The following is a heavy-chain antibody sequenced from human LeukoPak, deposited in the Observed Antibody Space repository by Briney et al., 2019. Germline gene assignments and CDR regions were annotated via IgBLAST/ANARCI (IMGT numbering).Heavy chain of an antibody. Sequence: GGSLRLSCAASGFTFSSYGMHWVRQAPGKGLEWVAFIRYDGSNKYYADSVKGRFTISRDNSKNTLYLQMNSLRAEDTAVYYCAKDTLIYCSSTSCFDSFDYGGQGTLVTVSS. CDR3: AKDTLIYCSSTSCFDSFDY. V-gene: IGHV3-30*02. CDR2: IRYDGSNK. J-gene: IGHJ4*02. D-gene: IGHD2-2*01. CDR1: GFTFSSYG.